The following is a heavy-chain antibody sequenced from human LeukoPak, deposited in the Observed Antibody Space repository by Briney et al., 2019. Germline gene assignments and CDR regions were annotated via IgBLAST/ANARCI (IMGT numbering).Heavy chain of an antibody. CDR2: ISSSSSYI. CDR1: GFTFSSYS. V-gene: IGHV3-21*01. D-gene: IGHD5-24*01. CDR3: AREEMATNQPPVY. J-gene: IGHJ4*02. Sequence: GGSLRLSCAASGFTFSSYSMNWVRQAPGKGLEWVSSISSSSSYIYYADSVKGRFTISRDNAKNSLYLQMNSLRAEDTAVYYCAREEMATNQPPVYWGQGTLVTVSS.